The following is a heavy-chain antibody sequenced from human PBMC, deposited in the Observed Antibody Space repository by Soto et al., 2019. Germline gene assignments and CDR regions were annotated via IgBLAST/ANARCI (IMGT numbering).Heavy chain of an antibody. CDR3: GRASGGYHYVWGSYRHYYYYGMDV. CDR2: INHSGST. CDR1: GGSFSGYY. Sequence: SETLSLTCAVYGGSFSGYYWSWIRQPPGKGLEWIGEINHSGSTNYNPSLRSRVSISVATSKKQLSLKLSSVTAAQTAADYYGRASGGYHYVWGSYRHYYYYGMDVWGQGTPVTVSS. V-gene: IGHV4-34*01. J-gene: IGHJ6*02. D-gene: IGHD3-16*02.